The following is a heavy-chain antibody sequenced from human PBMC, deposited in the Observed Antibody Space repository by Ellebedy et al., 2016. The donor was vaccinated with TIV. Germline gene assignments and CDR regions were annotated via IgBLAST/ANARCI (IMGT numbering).Heavy chain of an antibody. Sequence: GESLKISXAASGFTFSSYGMHWARQAPGKGLEWVAFISFDGSNKYYADSVKGRFTISRDNSKNTLYLQLNSLSAEDTAGYYCAKDDVKGTVNIYYMDVWGNGTTVTVSS. J-gene: IGHJ6*03. CDR2: ISFDGSNK. D-gene: IGHD1-7*01. CDR3: AKDDVKGTVNIYYMDV. CDR1: GFTFSSYG. V-gene: IGHV3-30*18.